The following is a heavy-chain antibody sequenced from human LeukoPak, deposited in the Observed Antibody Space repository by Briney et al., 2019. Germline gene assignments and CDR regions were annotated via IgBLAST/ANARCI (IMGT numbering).Heavy chain of an antibody. D-gene: IGHD3-22*01. J-gene: IGHJ3*02. CDR1: GFTFSDYG. V-gene: IGHV3-30*03. Sequence: GGSLRLSCAASGFTFSDYGMHWVRQAPGKGLEWVAGISFDGIYKYYADSVKGRFTISRDNSKTTLYLQMNSLRPEDTAVYYCATSVDDSSGWPAFDIWGQETMVTVSS. CDR3: ATSVDDSSGWPAFDI. CDR2: ISFDGIYK.